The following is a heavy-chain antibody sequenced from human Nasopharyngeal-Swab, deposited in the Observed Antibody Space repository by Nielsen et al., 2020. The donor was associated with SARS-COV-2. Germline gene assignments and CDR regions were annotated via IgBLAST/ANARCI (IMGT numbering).Heavy chain of an antibody. CDR1: GYTFTGYY. CDR2: INPNSGGT. V-gene: IGHV1-2*04. Sequence: ASVKVSCKASGYTFTGYYMHWVRQAPGQGLEWMGWINPNSGGTKYAQKFQGWVTMTRDTSISTAYMELSRLRSDDTAVYYCARGPPAASREYYYYYYYMDVWGKGTTVTVSS. J-gene: IGHJ6*03. D-gene: IGHD2-2*01. CDR3: ARGPPAASREYYYYYYYMDV.